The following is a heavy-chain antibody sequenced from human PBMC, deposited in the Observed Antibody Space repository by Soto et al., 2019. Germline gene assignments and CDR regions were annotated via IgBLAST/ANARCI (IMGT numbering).Heavy chain of an antibody. J-gene: IGHJ4*02. V-gene: IGHV3-30*18. CDR2: ISYVGTNK. Sequence: PGGSLRLSCGASGFTFSRHGMHWVRQAPGKGLEWVAVISYVGTNKFYIASVKGRFTISRDNSKNTLYLQMNSLRTEDTAVYYCVKDRSSSWAFDYWGQGTLVTVSS. CDR1: GFTFSRHG. D-gene: IGHD6-13*01. CDR3: VKDRSSSWAFDY.